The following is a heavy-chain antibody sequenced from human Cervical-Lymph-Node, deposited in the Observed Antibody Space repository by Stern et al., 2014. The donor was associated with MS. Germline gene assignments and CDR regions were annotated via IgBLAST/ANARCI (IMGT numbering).Heavy chain of an antibody. D-gene: IGHD6-19*01. Sequence: QVQLGQSGAEVKKPGASVKVSCKASGYTFTGYYMHWVRTAPGQGLEWMGWINPNSGGTNYAQKFQGWVTMTRDTSISTAYMELSRLRSDDTAVYYCARLVSSGWYNWFDPWGQGTLVTVSS. V-gene: IGHV1-2*04. CDR1: GYTFTGYY. J-gene: IGHJ5*02. CDR2: INPNSGGT. CDR3: ARLVSSGWYNWFDP.